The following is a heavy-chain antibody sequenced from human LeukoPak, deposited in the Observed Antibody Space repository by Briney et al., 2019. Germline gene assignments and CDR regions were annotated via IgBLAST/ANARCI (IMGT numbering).Heavy chain of an antibody. V-gene: IGHV4-38-2*01. CDR2: IYHSGST. J-gene: IGHJ5*02. CDR1: GYSISSGYY. D-gene: IGHD2-21*02. CDR3: ARQRDGVDP. Sequence: SETLSLTCAVSGYSISSGYYWGWIRQPPGKGLEWIGSIYHSGSTYYNPSLKSRVTISVDTSKNQFSLKLSSVTAADTAVYYCARQRDGVDPWGQGTLVTVSS.